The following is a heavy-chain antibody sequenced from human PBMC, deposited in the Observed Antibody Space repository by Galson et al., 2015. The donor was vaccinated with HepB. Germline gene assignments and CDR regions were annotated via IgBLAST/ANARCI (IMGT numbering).Heavy chain of an antibody. D-gene: IGHD6-19*01. CDR2: MKSRSDGYIT. CDR1: GFTFRHAW. V-gene: IGHV3-15*01. J-gene: IGHJ1*01. Sequence: SLRLSCAASGFTFRHAWMSWVSQRPGKGLEWVGRMKSRSDGYITQYAAPAKGRFTISRDDSRDVLFLQMNYLQSEDTGIYYCVTEEQWRGWGQGTLVTASP. CDR3: VTEEQWRG.